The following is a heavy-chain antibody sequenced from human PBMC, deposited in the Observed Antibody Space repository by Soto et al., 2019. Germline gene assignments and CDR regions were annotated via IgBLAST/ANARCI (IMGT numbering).Heavy chain of an antibody. D-gene: IGHD3-22*01. V-gene: IGHV3-7*03. CDR2: IKQDGSEK. Sequence: PGGSLRLSCAASGFTFSSYWMSWVRQAPGKGLEWVANIKQDGSEKYYVDSVKGRFTISRDNAKNSLYLQMSSLRAEDTAVYYCARRGYYYDSSGYYLVYWGQGTLVTVSS. CDR1: GFTFSSYW. CDR3: ARRGYYYDSSGYYLVY. J-gene: IGHJ1*01.